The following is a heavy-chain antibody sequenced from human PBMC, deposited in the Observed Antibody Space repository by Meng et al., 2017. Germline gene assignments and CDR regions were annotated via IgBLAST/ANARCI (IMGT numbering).Heavy chain of an antibody. V-gene: IGHV6-1*01. Sequence: GPGLATPSQPPCPAWAIPRDRFTRNSAAWNWIRQSPSRGIEWLGRTYYRSKWYNDYAVSAKSRITINPDTSKNQFSLQLNSVTPEDTAVYYCARDFGYSGSLDYWGQGTLVTVSS. J-gene: IGHJ4*02. CDR1: RDRFTRNSAA. CDR2: TYYRSKWYN. CDR3: ARDFGYSGSLDY. D-gene: IGHD3-10*01.